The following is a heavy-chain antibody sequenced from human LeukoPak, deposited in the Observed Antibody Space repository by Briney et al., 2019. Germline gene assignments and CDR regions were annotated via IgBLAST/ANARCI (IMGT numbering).Heavy chain of an antibody. CDR3: ARGGRTTWHGMDV. Sequence: GGSLRLSCAASGFTFSSYTMNWLRQAPGKGLVCVSYINSRGSTISYADSVKGRFTISRDNAKNSLYLQMNSLRAEDTAVYYCARGGRTTWHGMDVWGQGTTVTVSS. CDR1: GFTFSSYT. V-gene: IGHV3-48*01. J-gene: IGHJ6*02. CDR2: INSRGSTI. D-gene: IGHD4-17*01.